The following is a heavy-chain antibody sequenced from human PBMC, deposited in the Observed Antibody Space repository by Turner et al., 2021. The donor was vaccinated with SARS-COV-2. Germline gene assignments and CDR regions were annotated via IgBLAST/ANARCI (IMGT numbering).Heavy chain of an antibody. Sequence: QVRLVESGGGVVQPGRSLRLSCAASGFTFSSYAMNWVRQAPGKGLEWVAVISYDGSNKYYADSVKGRFTISRDNSKNTLYLQMNSLRAEDTAVYYCAGIQSYDRSDYYGMDVWGQGTTVTVSS. V-gene: IGHV3-30-3*01. D-gene: IGHD3-22*01. J-gene: IGHJ6*02. CDR2: ISYDGSNK. CDR1: GFTFSSYA. CDR3: AGIQSYDRSDYYGMDV.